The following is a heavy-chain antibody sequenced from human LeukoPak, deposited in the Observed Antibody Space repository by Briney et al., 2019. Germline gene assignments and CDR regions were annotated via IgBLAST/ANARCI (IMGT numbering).Heavy chain of an antibody. CDR2: ISGSGGST. V-gene: IGHV3-23*01. CDR3: AKKVGIQLWVREQYFFDY. D-gene: IGHD5-18*01. Sequence: PAGSLRLSCAASGFTFSSYAMSWVRQAPGKGLEWVSAISGSGGSTYYADSEKGRFTIYRENSKTTLYLKMTSMRAEYTAVYYCAKKVGIQLWVREQYFFDYWGQGNLVSVSS. CDR1: GFTFSSYA. J-gene: IGHJ4*02.